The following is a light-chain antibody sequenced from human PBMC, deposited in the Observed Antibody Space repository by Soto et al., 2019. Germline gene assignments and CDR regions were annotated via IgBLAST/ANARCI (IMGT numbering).Light chain of an antibody. CDR2: AAS. Sequence: EIVMTLSPATLSVSPGERATLSCRASQSVSPNLAWYQQKPGQAPRLLIYAASTRATGIPARFSGSGSGTEFTLTINSLQSEDFAVYYCQQYNNWPRTFGQGTKVDIK. J-gene: IGKJ1*01. V-gene: IGKV3-15*01. CDR1: QSVSPN. CDR3: QQYNNWPRT.